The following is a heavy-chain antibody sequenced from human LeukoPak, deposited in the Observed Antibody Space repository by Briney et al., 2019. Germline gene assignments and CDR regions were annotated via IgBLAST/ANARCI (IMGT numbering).Heavy chain of an antibody. Sequence: ASVKVSCKASGYTFTNYDINWVRQATGQGLEWMGWMNINSGNTGYAQKFQGRVTMTRDTSISTAYMELNSLRSDDTAVYYCARVTGNIDYWGQGTLVTVSS. J-gene: IGHJ4*02. V-gene: IGHV1-8*01. CDR3: ARVTGNIDY. CDR2: MNINSGNT. D-gene: IGHD1/OR15-1a*01. CDR1: GYTFTNYD.